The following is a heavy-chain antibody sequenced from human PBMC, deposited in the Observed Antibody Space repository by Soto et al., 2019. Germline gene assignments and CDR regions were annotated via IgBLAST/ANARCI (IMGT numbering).Heavy chain of an antibody. CDR3: ARQAYGDYGWFAP. V-gene: IGHV4-59*08. CDR2: IYYSGST. J-gene: IGHJ5*02. CDR1: GGSISSYY. Sequence: QVQLQESGPGLVKPSETLSLTCTVSGGSISSYYWSWIRQPPGKGLEWIGYIYYSGSTNYNPSLKSGVXXSXDMXKNQFSLKLSSVTAADTAVYYCARQAYGDYGWFAPWGQGTLVTVSS. D-gene: IGHD4-17*01.